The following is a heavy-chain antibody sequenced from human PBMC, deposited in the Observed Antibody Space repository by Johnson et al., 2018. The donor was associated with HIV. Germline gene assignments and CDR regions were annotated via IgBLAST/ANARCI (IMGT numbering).Heavy chain of an antibody. Sequence: QEQLVESGGGVVQPGRSLRLSCAASGFTFSSYAMHWVRQAPGKGLEWVAVISYDGSNKYYADSVKGRFTISRDNSKNTLYLQMNSLRAEDKAVYYCVRPAAAGRDDAFDIWGQGTMVTVSS. CDR3: VRPAAAGRDDAFDI. V-gene: IGHV3-30*04. D-gene: IGHD6-13*01. J-gene: IGHJ3*02. CDR2: ISYDGSNK. CDR1: GFTFSSYA.